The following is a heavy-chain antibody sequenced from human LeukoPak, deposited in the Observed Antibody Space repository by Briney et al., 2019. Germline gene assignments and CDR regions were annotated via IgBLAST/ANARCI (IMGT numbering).Heavy chain of an antibody. CDR3: AKKNFYYDRSVLATKSSQQ. CDR2: IYYSGST. J-gene: IGHJ2*01. V-gene: IGHV4-39*01. D-gene: IGHD3-22*01. CDR1: GGSISSYY. Sequence: SETLSLTCTVSGGSISSYYWGWIRQPPGKGLEWIGSIYYSGSTYYNPSLKSRVTISVDTSKNQFSLKLSSVTAADTAVYYCAKKNFYYDRSVLATKSSQQGGRAPL.